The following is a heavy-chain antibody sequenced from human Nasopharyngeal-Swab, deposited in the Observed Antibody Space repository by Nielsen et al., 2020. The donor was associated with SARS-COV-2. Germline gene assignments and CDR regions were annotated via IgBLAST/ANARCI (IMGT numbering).Heavy chain of an antibody. J-gene: IGHJ5*02. CDR2: IISSSTFI. CDR1: GFTFSRYN. V-gene: IGHV3-21*06. CDR3: ARDLSKDDNWFGP. Sequence: GESLKISCAASGFTFSRYNMKWVRQAPGKGLEWVSSIISSSTFIYYADSVKGRFTISRDNAKNSLYLQMNSLRAEDTAVYYCARDLSKDDNWFGPWGQGTLVTVSS.